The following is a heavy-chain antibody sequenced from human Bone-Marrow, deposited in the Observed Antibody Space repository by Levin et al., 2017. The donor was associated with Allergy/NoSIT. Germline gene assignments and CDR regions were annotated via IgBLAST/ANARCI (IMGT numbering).Heavy chain of an antibody. Sequence: PGGSLRLSCADSRFTFSSYAMSWVRQAPGKGLEWVSVISGSGTTTYYADSVKGRFTVSRDSSKNTLYLEMNSLRAEDTGVYYCAKELRIRRSIGYDAFDIWGQGTMVTVSS. CDR3: AKELRIRRSIGYDAFDI. J-gene: IGHJ3*02. CDR1: RFTFSSYA. CDR2: ISGSGTTT. D-gene: IGHD6-25*01. V-gene: IGHV3-23*01.